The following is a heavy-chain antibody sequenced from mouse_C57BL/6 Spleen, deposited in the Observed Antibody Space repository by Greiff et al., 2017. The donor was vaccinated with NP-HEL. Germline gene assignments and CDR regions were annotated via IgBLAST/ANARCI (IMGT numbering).Heavy chain of an antibody. J-gene: IGHJ4*01. CDR1: GFTFSDAW. Sequence: EVQVVESGGGLVQPGGSMKLSCAASGFTFSDAWMDWVRQSPEKGLEWVAEIRNKANNHATYYAESVKGRFTISRDDSKSSVYLQMNSLRAEDTGIYYCTRINPYAMDYWGQGTSVTVSS. CDR3: TRINPYAMDY. CDR2: IRNKANNHAT. D-gene: IGHD6-1*01. V-gene: IGHV6-6*01.